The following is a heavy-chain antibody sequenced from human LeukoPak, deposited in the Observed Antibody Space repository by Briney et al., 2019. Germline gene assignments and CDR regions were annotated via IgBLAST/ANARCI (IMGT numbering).Heavy chain of an antibody. J-gene: IGHJ3*02. Sequence: SQTLSLTCAISGDSVSSNSAAWNWIRQSPSRGLEWLGRTYYRSKWYNDYAVSVKSRITINPDTSKNQFSLQLSSVTPEDTAVYYCAREGGYNWNDVMDDAFDIWGQGTMVTVSS. D-gene: IGHD1-20*01. CDR1: GDSVSSNSAA. V-gene: IGHV6-1*01. CDR2: TYYRSKWYN. CDR3: AREGGYNWNDVMDDAFDI.